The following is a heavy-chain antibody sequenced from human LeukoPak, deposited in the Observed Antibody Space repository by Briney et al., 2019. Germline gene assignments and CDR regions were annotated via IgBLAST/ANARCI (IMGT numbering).Heavy chain of an antibody. CDR3: AREDSIAAAGFLDY. J-gene: IGHJ4*02. D-gene: IGHD6-13*01. V-gene: IGHV6-1*01. CDR2: TYYRSKWYN. Sequence: SQTLSLTCAISGDSVSSNSVAWNWIRQSPSRGLEWLGRTYYRSKWYNDYAVSVKSRITINPDTSKNQFSLQLNSVTPEDTAVYYCAREDSIAAAGFLDYWGQGTLVTVSS. CDR1: GDSVSSNSVA.